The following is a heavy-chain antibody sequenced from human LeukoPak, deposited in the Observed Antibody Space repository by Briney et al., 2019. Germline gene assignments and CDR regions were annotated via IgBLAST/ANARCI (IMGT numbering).Heavy chain of an antibody. J-gene: IGHJ4*02. CDR3: AREGSGSYFNPSRDFDY. Sequence: GASVKVSCKASGCTFTSYYMHWVRQAPGQGLEWMGIINPSGGSTSYAQKFQGRVTMTRDTSTSTVYMELSSLRSGDTAVYYCAREGSGSYFNPSRDFDYWGQGTLVTVSS. CDR2: INPSGGST. CDR1: GCTFTSYY. D-gene: IGHD1-26*01. V-gene: IGHV1-46*01.